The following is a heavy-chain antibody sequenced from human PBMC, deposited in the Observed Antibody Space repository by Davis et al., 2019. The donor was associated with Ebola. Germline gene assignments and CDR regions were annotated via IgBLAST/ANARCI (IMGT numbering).Heavy chain of an antibody. CDR2: MKHDGSEI. J-gene: IGHJ4*02. D-gene: IGHD3-22*01. Sequence: GGSLRLSCAASGFMFSSYWMSWVRQAPGKGLEWVANMKHDGSEIYYVDSVKGRFTISRDNAKNSLFLHMNSLRADDTAVYFCARSSRVDYYDTNGFAIFDFWGQGTLVTVSS. CDR1: GFMFSSYW. V-gene: IGHV3-7*01. CDR3: ARSSRVDYYDTNGFAIFDF.